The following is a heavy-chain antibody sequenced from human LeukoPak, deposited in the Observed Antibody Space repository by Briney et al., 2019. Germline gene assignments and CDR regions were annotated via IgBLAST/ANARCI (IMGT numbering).Heavy chain of an antibody. D-gene: IGHD1-7*01. CDR2: ISGSADST. CDR3: AKDRARGGTTDFDY. Sequence: QPGGSLRLSCAASGFTFSTYAMSWVRQAPGKGLEWVSAISGSADSTYYADSVKGQFAISRDNSKNTLYLQMNSLRAEDTAVYFCAKDRARGGTTDFDYWGQGTLVTVSS. J-gene: IGHJ4*02. CDR1: GFTFSTYA. V-gene: IGHV3-23*01.